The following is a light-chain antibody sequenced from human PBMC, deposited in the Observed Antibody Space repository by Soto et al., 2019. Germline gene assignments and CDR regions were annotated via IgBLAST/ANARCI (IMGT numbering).Light chain of an antibody. J-gene: IGKJ4*01. V-gene: IGKV3-15*01. CDR2: GAS. CDR1: KSVTTN. CDR3: EQYGSAPHI. Sequence: VVTQGPAPLAVCPWEEVSLSWWASKSVTTNLAWYQQKPGQAPRLLIYGASTRATGIPARFSGSGFGTDVTLTISRLEPEDFSVYYSEQYGSAPHIFGAGTKVDIK.